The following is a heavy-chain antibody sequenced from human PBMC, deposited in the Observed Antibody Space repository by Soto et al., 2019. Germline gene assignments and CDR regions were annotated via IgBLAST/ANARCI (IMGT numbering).Heavy chain of an antibody. CDR2: ISAYNGNT. CDR1: GYSFTSYG. V-gene: IGHV1-18*01. Sequence: GASVKVSCKASGYSFTSYGISWVRQAPGQGLEWMGWISAYNGNTNYAQKLQGRVTVTTDTSTSTAYMELRSLRSDDTAVYYCARDLGCSSTSCYSNWFDPWGQGTLVTVSS. D-gene: IGHD2-2*01. J-gene: IGHJ5*02. CDR3: ARDLGCSSTSCYSNWFDP.